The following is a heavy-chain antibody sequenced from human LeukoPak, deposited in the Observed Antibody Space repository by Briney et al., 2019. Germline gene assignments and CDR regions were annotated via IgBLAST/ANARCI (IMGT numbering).Heavy chain of an antibody. D-gene: IGHD5-18*01. CDR2: INPNSGGT. CDR3: AREYSYGSYFDY. V-gene: IGHV1-2*02. Sequence: ASVKVSCKASGYTFTGYYIHWVRQAPGQGLERVGWINPNSGGTNFAQNFQGRVTMTRDTSISTAYMELSRLRSDDTAVYYCAREYSYGSYFDYWGQGTLVTVSS. J-gene: IGHJ4*02. CDR1: GYTFTGYY.